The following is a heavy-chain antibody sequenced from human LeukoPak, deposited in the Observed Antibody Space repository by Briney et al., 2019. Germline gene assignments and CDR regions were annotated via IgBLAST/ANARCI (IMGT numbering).Heavy chain of an antibody. V-gene: IGHV3-74*01. CDR1: GFTFSSYW. J-gene: IGHJ4*02. Sequence: GGSLRLSCAASGFTFSSYWMHWVRQAPGKGLVWVSRINTDGSSTSYADSVKGRFTISRDNAKNTLYLQMNSLRAEDTAVYYCARDPGLGGIDYWGQGTLVTVSS. CDR2: INTDGSST. CDR3: ARDPGLGGIDY. D-gene: IGHD3/OR15-3a*01.